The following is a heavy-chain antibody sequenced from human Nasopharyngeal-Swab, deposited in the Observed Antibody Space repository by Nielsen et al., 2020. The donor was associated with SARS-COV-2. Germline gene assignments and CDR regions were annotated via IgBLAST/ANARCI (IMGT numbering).Heavy chain of an antibody. D-gene: IGHD1-26*01. Sequence: GESLKISCAASGFTVSSNYMSWVRQAPGKGLEWVSVIYSGGSTYYADSVKGRFTISRDNSKNTLYLQMNSLRAEDTALYYCAKDKGRTYWYFDLWGRGTLVTVSS. CDR2: IYSGGST. CDR1: GFTVSSNY. CDR3: AKDKGRTYWYFDL. V-gene: IGHV3-53*01. J-gene: IGHJ2*01.